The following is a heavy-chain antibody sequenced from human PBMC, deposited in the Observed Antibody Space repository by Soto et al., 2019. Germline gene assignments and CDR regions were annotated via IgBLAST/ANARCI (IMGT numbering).Heavy chain of an antibody. CDR1: GYSFTIYW. J-gene: IGHJ5*02. D-gene: IGHD3-9*01. V-gene: IGHV5-51*01. CDR3: ARQGYDILTGYYGFDP. Sequence: GESLKISCKGSGYSFTIYWIGWVRQMPGKGLEWMGIIYPGDSDTRYSPSFQGQVTISADKSISTAYLQWSSLKASDTAMYYCARQGYDILTGYYGFDPWGQGTLVTVSS. CDR2: IYPGDSDT.